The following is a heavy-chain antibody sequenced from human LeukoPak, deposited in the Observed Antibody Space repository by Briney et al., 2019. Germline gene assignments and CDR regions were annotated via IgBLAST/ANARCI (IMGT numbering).Heavy chain of an antibody. CDR1: GFTFRNYV. D-gene: IGHD6-13*01. CDR3: ARRGSSWYRKPFDY. J-gene: IGHJ4*02. V-gene: IGHV3-21*01. Sequence: GGSLRLSCAASGFTFRNYVMNWVRQAPGKGLEWVSSISSSSSYIYYADSVKGRFTISRDNAKNSLYLQMNSLRAEDTAVYYCARRGSSWYRKPFDYWGQGTLVTVSS. CDR2: ISSSSSYI.